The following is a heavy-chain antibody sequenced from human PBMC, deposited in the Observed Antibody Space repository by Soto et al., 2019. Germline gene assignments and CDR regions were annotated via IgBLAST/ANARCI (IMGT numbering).Heavy chain of an antibody. Sequence: GGSLRLSCAASGVTFSSYAMSWVRQAPGKGLEWVAAISGSGGSTYYADSVRGRFTISRDNSKNTLYLQMNSLRAEDTAVYYFAKDSGFDDFWPRPSAFDIRGQGTMVTVS. D-gene: IGHD3-3*01. V-gene: IGHV3-23*01. J-gene: IGHJ3*02. CDR2: ISGSGGST. CDR3: AKDSGFDDFWPRPSAFDI. CDR1: GVTFSSYA.